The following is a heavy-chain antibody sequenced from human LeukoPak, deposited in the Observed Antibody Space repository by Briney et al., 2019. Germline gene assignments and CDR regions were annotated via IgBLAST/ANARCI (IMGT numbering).Heavy chain of an antibody. V-gene: IGHV1-69*05. CDR2: IIPIFGTA. CDR3: ARDRYCSGGSCYWTYFDY. Sequence: SVKVSCKASGGTFSSYAISWVRQAPGQGLEWMGRIIPIFGTANYAQKFQGRVTITTDESTSTAYMELSSLRSEDTAVYYCARDRYCSGGSCYWTYFDYWGQGTLVTVSS. CDR1: GGTFSSYA. D-gene: IGHD2-15*01. J-gene: IGHJ4*02.